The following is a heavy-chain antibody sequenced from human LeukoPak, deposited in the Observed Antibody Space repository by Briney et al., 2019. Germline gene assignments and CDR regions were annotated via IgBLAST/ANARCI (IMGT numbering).Heavy chain of an antibody. CDR2: INPSGGST. CDR1: GYTFTSYY. J-gene: IGHJ6*02. V-gene: IGHV1-46*01. D-gene: IGHD6-19*01. Sequence: ASVKVSCNASGYTFTSYYMHWVRQAPGQGLEWMGIINPSGGSTSYAQKFQGRVTMTRDTSTSTVYMELSSLRSEDTAVYYCARGAVAGLGYYYYGMDVWGQGTTVTVSS. CDR3: ARGAVAGLGYYYYGMDV.